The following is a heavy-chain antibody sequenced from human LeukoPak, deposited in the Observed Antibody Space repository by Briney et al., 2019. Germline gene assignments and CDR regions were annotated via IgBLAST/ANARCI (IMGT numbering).Heavy chain of an antibody. CDR3: AKRGLRYFDWSRSYYFDY. D-gene: IGHD3-9*01. CDR2: ISGSGGST. J-gene: IGHJ4*02. CDR1: GFTFSSYA. Sequence: PGGSLRLSCAASGFTFSSYAMSWVRQAPGKGLEWVSSISGSGGSTYYADSVKGRFTISRDNSKNTLYLQKNSLRAEDTAVYYCAKRGLRYFDWSRSYYFDYWGQGTLVTVSS. V-gene: IGHV3-23*01.